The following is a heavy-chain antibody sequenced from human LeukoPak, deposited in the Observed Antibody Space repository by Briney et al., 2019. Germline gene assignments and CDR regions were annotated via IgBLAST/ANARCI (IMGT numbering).Heavy chain of an antibody. J-gene: IGHJ6*02. V-gene: IGHV3-23*01. Sequence: GGSLRLSCVTSGFTFSSYAMSWVRQAPGKGLEWVSAISGSGGSTYYADSVKGRFTISRDNSKNTLYLQMNSLRAEDTAVYYCAGYGDYGMDVWGQGTTVTVSS. CDR2: ISGSGGST. CDR3: AGYGDYGMDV. D-gene: IGHD5-18*01. CDR1: GFTFSSYA.